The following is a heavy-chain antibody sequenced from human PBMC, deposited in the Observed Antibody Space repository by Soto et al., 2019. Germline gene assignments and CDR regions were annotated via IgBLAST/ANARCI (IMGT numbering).Heavy chain of an antibody. V-gene: IGHV1-69*08. CDR1: GGTFSTYI. CDR2: IIPILGIA. CDR3: AREDYYGSGSYYNNDAFAI. J-gene: IGHJ3*02. D-gene: IGHD3-10*01. Sequence: QAQLVQSGAEVKKPGSSVKVSCKASGGTFSTYIISWVRQAPGQGLEWMGRIIPILGIANYAQNFQGRVTITATKSPSTVYMELSSLRSEDTAVYYCAREDYYGSGSYYNNDAFAIWGQGTMVNVSS.